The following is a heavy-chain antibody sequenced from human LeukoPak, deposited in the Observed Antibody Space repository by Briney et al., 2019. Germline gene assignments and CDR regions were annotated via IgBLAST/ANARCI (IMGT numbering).Heavy chain of an antibody. D-gene: IGHD6-13*01. Sequence: GGSLRLSCAASGFTFRSYEMNWVRQAPGKGLEWVSYISSSGGTIYYADSVKGRFTISRDNAKNSLYLQMNSLRAEDTAVYYCATSGGSNWFFDYWGQGTLVTVSS. V-gene: IGHV3-48*03. CDR1: GFTFRSYE. CDR2: ISSSGGTI. CDR3: ATSGGSNWFFDY. J-gene: IGHJ4*02.